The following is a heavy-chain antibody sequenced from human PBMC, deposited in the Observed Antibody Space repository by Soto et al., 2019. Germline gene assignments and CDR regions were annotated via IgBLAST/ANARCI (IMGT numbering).Heavy chain of an antibody. CDR2: ISAYNGNT. V-gene: IGHV1-18*01. D-gene: IGHD3-10*01. CDR3: AREWRWFGELSQKDYYYYGMDV. CDR1: GYTFTSYG. Sequence: GASVKVSCKASGYTFTSYGISWVRQAPGQGLEWMGWISAYNGNTNYAQKLQGRVTMTTDTSTSTAYMELRSLRSDDTAVYYCAREWRWFGELSQKDYYYYGMDVWGQGTTVTVSS. J-gene: IGHJ6*02.